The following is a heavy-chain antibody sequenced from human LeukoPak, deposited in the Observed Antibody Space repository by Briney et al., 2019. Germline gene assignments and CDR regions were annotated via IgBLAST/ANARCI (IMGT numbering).Heavy chain of an antibody. V-gene: IGHV3-21*04. CDR1: GFTFSSYS. J-gene: IGHJ4*02. D-gene: IGHD1-14*01. CDR3: AKVSRRGSFDY. Sequence: PGGSLRLSCAASGFTFSSYSMNWVRQAPGKGLEWVSSISSSSSYIYYADSVKGRFTISRDNSKNTLYLQMNSLRAEDTAVYYCAKVSRRGSFDYWGQGTLVTVSS. CDR2: ISSSSSYI.